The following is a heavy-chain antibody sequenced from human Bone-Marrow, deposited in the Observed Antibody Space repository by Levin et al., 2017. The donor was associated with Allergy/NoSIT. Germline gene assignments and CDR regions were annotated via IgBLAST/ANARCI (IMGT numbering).Heavy chain of an antibody. CDR2: ITGGATNT. J-gene: IGHJ4*02. CDR3: AEVRAYYDFWSGFDS. V-gene: IGHV3-23*01. D-gene: IGHD3-3*01. Sequence: GGSLRLSCAASGFTFVNYAMNWVRQAPGKGLEWVSAITGGATNTFYADSVKGRFTISRDNSKNTLFLQMNSLRAADTAVYYCAEVRAYYDFWSGFDSWGQGALVTVSS. CDR1: GFTFVNYA.